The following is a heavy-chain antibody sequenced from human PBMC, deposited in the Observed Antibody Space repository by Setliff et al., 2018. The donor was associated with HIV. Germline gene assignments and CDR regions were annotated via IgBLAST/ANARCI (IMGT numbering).Heavy chain of an antibody. CDR3: ARGPPIVLVPAALLTFDY. D-gene: IGHD2-2*01. J-gene: IGHJ4*02. CDR2: ISAYNGNA. V-gene: IGHV1-18*01. CDR1: GYTFTSYG. Sequence: GASVKVSCKASGYTFTSYGISWVRQAPGQGLEWMGWISAYNGNANYAQKLQGRVTMTTDTSTSTAYMELRSLISDDTAVYYCARGPPIVLVPAALLTFDYWGQGTLVTVSS.